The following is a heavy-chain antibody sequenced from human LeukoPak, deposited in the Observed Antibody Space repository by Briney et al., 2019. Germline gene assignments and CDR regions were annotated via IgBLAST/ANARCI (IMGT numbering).Heavy chain of an antibody. CDR1: GGSLSGYY. D-gene: IGHD3-3*01. Sequence: SETLSLTCAVYGGSLSGYYLSWIRQPPGKGLEWIGEINHSGSTNYNPSLKSRVTISVDTSKNQFSLKLSSVTAADPAVYYCARQRRYDFWSGYQYNWFDPWGQGTLVTVSS. J-gene: IGHJ5*02. V-gene: IGHV4-34*01. CDR3: ARQRRYDFWSGYQYNWFDP. CDR2: INHSGST.